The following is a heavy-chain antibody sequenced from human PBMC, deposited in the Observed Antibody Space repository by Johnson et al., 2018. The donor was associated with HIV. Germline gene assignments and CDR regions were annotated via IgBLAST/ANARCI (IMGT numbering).Heavy chain of an antibody. D-gene: IGHD2-15*01. Sequence: QVQLVESGGGVVQPGRSLRLSCAASGFTFSTYGMHWVRQAPGKGLEWVSGISWNSGSIGYADSVKGRFTISRDNSRNTLYLQMNSLRAEDTAVYYCAKRQGGGAFDIWGQGTMVTVSS. J-gene: IGHJ3*02. CDR2: ISWNSGSI. CDR3: AKRQGGGAFDI. CDR1: GFTFSTYG. V-gene: IGHV3-NL1*01.